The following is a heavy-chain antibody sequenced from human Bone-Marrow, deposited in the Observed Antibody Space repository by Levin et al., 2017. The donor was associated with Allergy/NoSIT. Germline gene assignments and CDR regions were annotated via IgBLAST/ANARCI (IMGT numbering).Heavy chain of an antibody. D-gene: IGHD5-24*01. V-gene: IGHV3-30-3*01. CDR1: GFDFNTYA. Sequence: PGGSLRLSCAASGFDFNTYAMHWVRQVPGKGLEWLAVISSTGGKRYYGPSVNGRFTVSRDNSKKTLFLEMNSLRTDDTALYYCAREISRDNYVNNPPETWGQGVRVTVSS. CDR3: AREISRDNYVNNPPET. CDR2: ISSTGGKR. J-gene: IGHJ4*02.